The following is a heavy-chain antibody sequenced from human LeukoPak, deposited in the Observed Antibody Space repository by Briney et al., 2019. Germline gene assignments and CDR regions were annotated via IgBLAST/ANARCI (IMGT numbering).Heavy chain of an antibody. CDR2: INPSGGST. V-gene: IGHV1-46*01. CDR3: ARDQGSSTAYCYYMDV. Sequence: ASVKVSCKASGYTFTSYYMHWVRQAPGQGLEWMGIINPSGGSTSYAQKFQGRVTMTRDTSTSTVYMELSSLRSEDTAVYYCARDQGSSTAYCYYMDVWGKGTTVTVSS. CDR1: GYTFTSYY. D-gene: IGHD6-6*01. J-gene: IGHJ6*03.